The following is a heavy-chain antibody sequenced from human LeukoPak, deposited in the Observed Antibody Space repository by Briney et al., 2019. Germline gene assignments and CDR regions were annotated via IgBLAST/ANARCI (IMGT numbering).Heavy chain of an antibody. CDR2: INPNSGGT. D-gene: IGHD2-2*01. CDR1: GYTFTGYY. CDR3: ARSVVAAEIHY. J-gene: IGHJ4*02. Sequence: RASVEVSCKASGYTFTGYYMHWVRQAPGQGLEWMGWINPNSGGTNYAQKFQGRVTMTRDTSISTAYMELSRLRSDDTAVYYCARSVVAAEIHYWGQGTLVTVSS. V-gene: IGHV1-2*02.